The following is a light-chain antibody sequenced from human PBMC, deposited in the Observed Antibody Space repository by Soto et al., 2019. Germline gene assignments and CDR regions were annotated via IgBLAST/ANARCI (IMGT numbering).Light chain of an antibody. V-gene: IGKV3-20*01. J-gene: IGKJ2*01. CDR1: QSISSSY. CDR2: AAS. CDR3: QQYGSSSYT. Sequence: EIVLTQSPGTLSLSPGERATLSCRASQSISSSYLAWYQQKHGQAPRLLIYAASSRATGIPDRFSRSGYGTDFTLTISRLEPEDFAVYYCQQYGSSSYTCGQGTQLEIK.